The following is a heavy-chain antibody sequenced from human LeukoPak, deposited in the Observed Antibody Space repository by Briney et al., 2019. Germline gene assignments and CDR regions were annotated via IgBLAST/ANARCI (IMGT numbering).Heavy chain of an antibody. Sequence: SQTLSLTCTVSGGSISSGDYYWSWIRQPPGKGLGWIGYIYYSGSTYYNPSLKSRVTISVDTSKNQFSLKLSSVTAADTAVYYCARLYYYDSSGYTALYYFDYWGQGTLVTVSS. CDR1: GGSISSGDYY. J-gene: IGHJ4*02. V-gene: IGHV4-30-4*01. D-gene: IGHD3-22*01. CDR3: ARLYYYDSSGYTALYYFDY. CDR2: IYYSGST.